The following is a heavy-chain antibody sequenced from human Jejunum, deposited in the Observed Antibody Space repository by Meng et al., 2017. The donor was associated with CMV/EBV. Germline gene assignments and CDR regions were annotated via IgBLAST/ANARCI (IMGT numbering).Heavy chain of an antibody. D-gene: IGHD3-22*01. Sequence: AASGFAFSSYAMSWVRQAPGKGLEWVSSIKGSGDETYYADSVKGRFTISRDNSKTTLYLQMNSLRADDTAVYYCANPNYYDSNGAYWGQGTLVTVSS. CDR2: IKGSGDET. CDR1: GFAFSSYA. J-gene: IGHJ4*02. V-gene: IGHV3-23*01. CDR3: ANPNYYDSNGAY.